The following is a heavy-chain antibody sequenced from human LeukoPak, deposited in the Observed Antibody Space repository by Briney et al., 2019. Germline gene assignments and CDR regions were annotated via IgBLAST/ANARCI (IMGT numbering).Heavy chain of an antibody. Sequence: SETLSLTCAVYGGSFSGYYWSWIRQPPGKGLEWIGEISHSGSTNYNPSLKSRVTISVDTSKNQFSLKLSSVTAADTAVYYCARGRRYDILTGYRYFDYWGQGTLVTVSS. D-gene: IGHD3-9*01. J-gene: IGHJ4*02. V-gene: IGHV4-34*01. CDR1: GGSFSGYY. CDR2: ISHSGST. CDR3: ARGRRYDILTGYRYFDY.